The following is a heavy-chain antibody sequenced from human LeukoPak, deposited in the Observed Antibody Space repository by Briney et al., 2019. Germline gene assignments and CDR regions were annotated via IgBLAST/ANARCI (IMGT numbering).Heavy chain of an antibody. V-gene: IGHV3-53*01. D-gene: IGHD2-21*02. CDR3: ARDREVVTARAQMDV. CDR1: GFTVSTNH. Sequence: PGGSLRLSCAVPGFTVSTNHMSWVRQAPGKGLEWISVIYIDANTYYTDSVKGRFTISRDNSKNTVFLQMNSLRVEDTAVYYCARDREVVTARAQMDVWGKGTTVTVSS. CDR2: IYIDANT. J-gene: IGHJ6*04.